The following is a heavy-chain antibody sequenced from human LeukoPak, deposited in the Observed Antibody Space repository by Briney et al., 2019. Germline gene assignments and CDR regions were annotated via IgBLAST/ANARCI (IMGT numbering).Heavy chain of an antibody. D-gene: IGHD2-2*01. V-gene: IGHV3-30*02. J-gene: IGHJ3*02. CDR3: ANVRVPAATNDAFDI. CDR1: GFPFSSYG. Sequence: GGSLRLSCAASGFPFSSYGMHWVRQAPGKGLEWVALIPYDGSDKFYADSVKGRFTISRDNSKNTLYLQMNSLRAEDTAVYYCANVRVPAATNDAFDIWGLGTMVAVSS. CDR2: IPYDGSDK.